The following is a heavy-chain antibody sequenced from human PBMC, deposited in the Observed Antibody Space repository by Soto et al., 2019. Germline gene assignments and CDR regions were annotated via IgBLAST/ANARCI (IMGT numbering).Heavy chain of an antibody. V-gene: IGHV3-11*01. CDR2: ISSSGSTI. Sequence: PGGSLRLSCAASGFTFSDYYMSWIRQAPGKGLEWVSYISSSGSTIYYADSVKGRFTISRDNAKNSLYLQMNSLRAEDTAVYYCASSYDFWSGYPPGALYYYGMDVWGQGTTVTVSS. D-gene: IGHD3-3*01. CDR1: GFTFSDYY. J-gene: IGHJ6*02. CDR3: ASSYDFWSGYPPGALYYYGMDV.